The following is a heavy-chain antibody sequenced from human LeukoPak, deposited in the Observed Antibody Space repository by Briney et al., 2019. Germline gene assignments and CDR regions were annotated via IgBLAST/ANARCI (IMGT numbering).Heavy chain of an antibody. CDR2: IYYSGST. Sequence: SETLSLTCTVSGGSISSYYWSWIRQPPGKGLEWIGYIYYSGSTNYNPSLKSRVTISVDTSKNQFSLKLSSVTAADTAVYYCARAILYDFWSGYWFDPWGQGTLVTVSS. CDR1: GGSISSYY. D-gene: IGHD3-3*01. V-gene: IGHV4-59*01. J-gene: IGHJ5*02. CDR3: ARAILYDFWSGYWFDP.